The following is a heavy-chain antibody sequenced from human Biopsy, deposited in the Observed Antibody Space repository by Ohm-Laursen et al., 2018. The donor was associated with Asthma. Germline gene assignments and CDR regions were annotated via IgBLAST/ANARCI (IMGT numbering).Heavy chain of an antibody. CDR1: GYTFINYA. CDR3: ARTYYDFLTGQVKDAFDI. V-gene: IGHV1-3*01. D-gene: IGHD3-9*01. Sequence: GASVKVSCKVSGYTFINYAIHWVRQAPGQRLEWMGWINAGNGNTKYSQKFQGRVTITRDTSASTAYMDLSSLRSEDTAVYYCARTYYDFLTGQVKDAFDIWGQGTMVTVSS. CDR2: INAGNGNT. J-gene: IGHJ3*02.